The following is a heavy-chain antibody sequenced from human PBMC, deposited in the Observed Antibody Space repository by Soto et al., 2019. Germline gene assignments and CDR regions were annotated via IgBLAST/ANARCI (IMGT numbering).Heavy chain of an antibody. Sequence: SETLSLTCTVSGGSISSSSYYWGWIRQPPGKGLEWIGSIYYSGSTYYNPSLKSRVTMSVDTSKNQFSLKLSSVTAADTAVYYCARQLIVVVITTDWFDPWGQGTLVTVSS. CDR2: IYYSGST. D-gene: IGHD3-22*01. CDR3: ARQLIVVVITTDWFDP. CDR1: GGSISSSSYY. V-gene: IGHV4-39*01. J-gene: IGHJ5*02.